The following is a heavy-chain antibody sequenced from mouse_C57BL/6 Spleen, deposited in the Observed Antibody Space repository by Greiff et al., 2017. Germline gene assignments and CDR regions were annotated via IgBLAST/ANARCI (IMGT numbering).Heavy chain of an antibody. CDR2: IDPANGNT. CDR1: GFNIKNTY. V-gene: IGHV14-3*01. CDR3: ATIYYDSYYFDY. D-gene: IGHD2-4*01. J-gene: IGHJ2*01. Sequence: EVQLQQSVAELVRPGASVKLSCTASGFNIKNTYMHWVKQRPEQGLEWIGRIDPANGNTKYAPKFQGKATITEDTSSNTAYMQLSSLTSEDTAIYYCATIYYDSYYFDYWGQGTTLTVSS.